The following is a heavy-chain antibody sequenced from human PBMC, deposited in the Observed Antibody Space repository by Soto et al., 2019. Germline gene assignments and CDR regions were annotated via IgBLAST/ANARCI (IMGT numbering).Heavy chain of an antibody. V-gene: IGHV4-31*03. CDR2: IYYSGTT. CDR1: GGSVSSGGYY. D-gene: IGHD2-8*01. J-gene: IGHJ4*02. Sequence: QVQLQESGPGLVKPSQTLSLTCTVSGGSVSSGGYYWSWIRQHPGTGLEWIGYIYYSGTTYFNPSLKSRASISLDTSKNEFSLKLTSVTAADTDVYYCARRALPQCINGVCYKDGFWDYWGQGALVTVSS. CDR3: ARRALPQCINGVCYKDGFWDY.